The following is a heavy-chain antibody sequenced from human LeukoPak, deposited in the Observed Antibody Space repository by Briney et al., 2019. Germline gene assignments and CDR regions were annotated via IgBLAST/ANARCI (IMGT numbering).Heavy chain of an antibody. CDR1: GYTFTSYD. CDR2: MNPNSGNT. J-gene: IGHJ6*03. D-gene: IGHD6-13*01. Sequence: ASVKVSCKASGYTFTSYDIDWVRQATGQGLEWMGWMNPNSGNTGYAQKFQGRVTMTRNTSISTAYMELSSLRSEDTAVYYCARGIGIAAAGTYPYYYMDVWGKGTTVTISS. V-gene: IGHV1-8*01. CDR3: ARGIGIAAAGTYPYYYMDV.